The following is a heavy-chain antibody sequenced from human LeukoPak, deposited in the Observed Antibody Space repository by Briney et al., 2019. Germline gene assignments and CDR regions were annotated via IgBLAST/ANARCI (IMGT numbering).Heavy chain of an antibody. CDR3: ARDSYGSGSHIGWYYGMDV. V-gene: IGHV4-30-4*01. D-gene: IGHD3-10*01. Sequence: PSQTLSLTCTVSGGSISSGDYYWSWIRQPPGKGLEWIGYIYYSGSTYYNPSLKSRVTISVDTSKNQFSLKLSSVTAADTAVYYCARDSYGSGSHIGWYYGMDVWGKGTTVTVSS. CDR1: GGSISSGDYY. CDR2: IYYSGST. J-gene: IGHJ6*04.